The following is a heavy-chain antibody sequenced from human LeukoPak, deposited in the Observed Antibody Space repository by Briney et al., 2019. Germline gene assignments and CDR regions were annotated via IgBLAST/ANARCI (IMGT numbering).Heavy chain of an antibody. J-gene: IGHJ5*02. V-gene: IGHV3-7*01. Sequence: PGGSLRLSCAASGFTFSTYWMNWYRQAPGKGLEWVGNIMKDGSTKNYLDSVKDRFTISRDNAKNSLSLQMDSLRAEDTAVYYCARDLDYHVLDLWGQGVLVTVSS. CDR2: IMKDGSTK. D-gene: IGHD3-16*01. CDR3: ARDLDYHVLDL. CDR1: GFTFSTYW.